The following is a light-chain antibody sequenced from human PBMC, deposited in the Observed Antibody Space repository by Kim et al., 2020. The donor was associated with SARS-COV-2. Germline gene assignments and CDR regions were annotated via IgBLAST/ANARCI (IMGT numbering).Light chain of an antibody. CDR2: HKN. Sequence: SSELTQDPAVSVALGQTVRITCQGGGLRSYFASWYQQKPGQAPVLVIYHKNNRPSGIPDRFSASSSGDTASLTITGAQAEDEADYYCNSRDSSGTHWVFGGGTQLTVL. J-gene: IGLJ3*02. CDR3: NSRDSSGTHWV. CDR1: GLRSYF. V-gene: IGLV3-19*01.